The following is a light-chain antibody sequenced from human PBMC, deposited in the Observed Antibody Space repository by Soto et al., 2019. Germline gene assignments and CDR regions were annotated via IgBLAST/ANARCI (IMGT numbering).Light chain of an antibody. CDR3: QQYGSSPRT. J-gene: IGKJ5*01. V-gene: IGKV3-20*01. CDR1: QSVSSY. Sequence: EIVLTQSPATLSLSPXERATLSCRASQSVSSYLAWYQQKPGQAPRLLIYGASSRATGIPDRFSGSGSGTDFTLTISRLEPEDFAVYYCQQYGSSPRTFGQGTRLEIK. CDR2: GAS.